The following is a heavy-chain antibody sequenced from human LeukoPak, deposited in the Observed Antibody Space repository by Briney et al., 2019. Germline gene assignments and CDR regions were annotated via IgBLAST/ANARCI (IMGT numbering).Heavy chain of an antibody. CDR1: GDSISNTNYF. CDR3: AALRGSSGSFDY. J-gene: IGHJ4*02. Sequence: SETLSLTCTVSGDSISNTNYFWAWIRQPPGEGLEWIASIYYNGDTCYNPSLKSRVTKSVDTSKNQFSVRLTSVTAADTALYYCAALRGSSGSFDYWGQGTLVTVSS. CDR2: IYYNGDT. V-gene: IGHV4-39*01. D-gene: IGHD3-10*01.